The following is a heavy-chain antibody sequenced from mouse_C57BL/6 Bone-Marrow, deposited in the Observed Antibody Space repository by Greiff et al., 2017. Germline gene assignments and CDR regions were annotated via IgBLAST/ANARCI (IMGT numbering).Heavy chain of an antibody. J-gene: IGHJ1*03. CDR1: GYTFTSYW. Sequence: QVQLQQPGAELVKPGASVKMSCKASGYTFTSYWITWVKQRPGQGLEWIGDIYPGSGSTNSNEKFKSKATLTVDTSSSTAYMQLSSLTSEDSAVYYCARTPPITTVVARYWYFDVWGTGTTVTVSS. D-gene: IGHD1-1*01. CDR2: IYPGSGST. CDR3: ARTPPITTVVARYWYFDV. V-gene: IGHV1-55*01.